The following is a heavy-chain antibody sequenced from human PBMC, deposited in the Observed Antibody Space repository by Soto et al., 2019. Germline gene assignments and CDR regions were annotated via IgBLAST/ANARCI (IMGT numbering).Heavy chain of an antibody. CDR3: TTFPVEQAHYYYYYVMDV. V-gene: IGHV3-15*07. J-gene: IGHJ6*02. CDR1: GFTFSNAW. D-gene: IGHD1-1*01. Sequence: PGGSLRLSCAASGFTFSNAWMNWVRQAPGKGLEWVGRIKSKTDGGTTDYAAPVKGRFTISRDDSKNTLYLQMNSLKTEDTAVYYCTTFPVEQAHYYYYYVMDVWGQGTTVTVSS. CDR2: IKSKTDGGTT.